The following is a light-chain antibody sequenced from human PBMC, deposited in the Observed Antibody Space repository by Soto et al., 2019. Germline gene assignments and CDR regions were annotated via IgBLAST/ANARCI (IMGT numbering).Light chain of an antibody. CDR3: CSYAGTYTYV. J-gene: IGLJ1*01. CDR2: DVN. Sequence: QPVLTQPRSVSGSPGQSVAISCTGTSSDVGGYNYVSWYQQHPGKAPKLMIYDVNKRPSGVPDRFSGSKSANTASLTISGLQAEDEADYYCCSYAGTYTYVFGTGTKLTVL. CDR1: SSDVGGYNY. V-gene: IGLV2-11*01.